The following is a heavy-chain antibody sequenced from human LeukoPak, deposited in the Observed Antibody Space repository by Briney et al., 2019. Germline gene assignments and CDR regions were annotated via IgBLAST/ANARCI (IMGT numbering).Heavy chain of an antibody. CDR1: GGSISTYY. CDR2: IYKRGSN. J-gene: IGHJ5*02. Sequence: SETLSLTCTVSGGSISTYYWSWIRQPPGKGLEWIGYIYKRGSNNYKPALKSRVTMPVDTSKNQFSLKLSSVTAADTAVYYCARAFFSSAYYPNWFDPWGQGTLVTVSS. V-gene: IGHV4-59*01. CDR3: ARAFFSSAYYPNWFDP. D-gene: IGHD3-22*01.